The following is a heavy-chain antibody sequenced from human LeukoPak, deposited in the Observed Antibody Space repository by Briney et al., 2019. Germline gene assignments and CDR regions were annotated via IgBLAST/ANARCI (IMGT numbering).Heavy chain of an antibody. CDR3: ASFQCSRTSCRSLGRFYYGMDV. Sequence: ASVKVSCKASGYTFTGYYMHWVRQAPGQGLEWMGWINPNSGGTNYAQKFQGRVTMNRDTSISTAYMEMSRLRSDDTAVYYCASFQCSRTSCRSLGRFYYGMDVWGQGTTVTVSS. J-gene: IGHJ6*02. CDR1: GYTFTGYY. CDR2: INPNSGGT. V-gene: IGHV1-2*02. D-gene: IGHD2-2*01.